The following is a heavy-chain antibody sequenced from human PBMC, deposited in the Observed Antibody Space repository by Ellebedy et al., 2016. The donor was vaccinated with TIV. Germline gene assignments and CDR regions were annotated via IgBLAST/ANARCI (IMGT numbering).Heavy chain of an antibody. D-gene: IGHD6-6*01. CDR2: IYYSGGT. J-gene: IGHJ5*02. Sequence: SETLSLXXTVSGGSMTSFHWSWIRQPPGKGLEWIGYIYYSGGTKYNPSLESRVTISLDTSKNQFSLQLNSVTTADTAVYYCAREGSSLYPSSSHWFDPWGQGTLVTVSS. V-gene: IGHV4-59*01. CDR3: AREGSSLYPSSSHWFDP. CDR1: GGSMTSFH.